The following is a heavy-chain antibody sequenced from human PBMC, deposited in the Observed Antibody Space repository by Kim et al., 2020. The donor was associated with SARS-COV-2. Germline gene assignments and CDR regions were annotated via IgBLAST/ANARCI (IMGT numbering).Heavy chain of an antibody. Sequence: GGSLRLSCAASGFTFSDYYMSWIRQAPGKGLEWVSYISSSSSYTNYADSVKGRFTISRDNAKNSLYLQMNSLRAEDTAVYYCARVRSDQYSSSWYVSHYYYYGMDVWGQGTTVTVSS. CDR1: GFTFSDYY. V-gene: IGHV3-11*06. CDR2: ISSSSSYT. CDR3: ARVRSDQYSSSWYVSHYYYYGMDV. J-gene: IGHJ6*02. D-gene: IGHD6-13*01.